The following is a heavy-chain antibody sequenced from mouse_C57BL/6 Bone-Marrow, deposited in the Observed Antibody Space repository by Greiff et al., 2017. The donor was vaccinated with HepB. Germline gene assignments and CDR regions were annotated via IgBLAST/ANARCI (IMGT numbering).Heavy chain of an antibody. V-gene: IGHV1-69*01. Sequence: QVQLQQPGAELVMPGASVKLSCKASGYTFTSYWMHWVKQRPGQGLEWIGEIDPSDSYTNYNQKFKGKSTLTVDKSSSTAYMQLSSLTSEDSAVYYCARNPLLTTLFDYWGQGTTLTVSS. CDR1: GYTFTSYW. CDR3: ARNPLLTTLFDY. D-gene: IGHD1-1*01. CDR2: IDPSDSYT. J-gene: IGHJ2*01.